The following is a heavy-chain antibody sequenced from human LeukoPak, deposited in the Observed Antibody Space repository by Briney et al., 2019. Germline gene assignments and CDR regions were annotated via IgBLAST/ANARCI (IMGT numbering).Heavy chain of an antibody. J-gene: IGHJ5*02. CDR3: ARERPTLLTRIRGIATAPDH. V-gene: IGHV1-2*02. Sequence: ASVKVSCKTSGYVFTAYYIHWVRQAPGQGLEWLGFVKPDTGATNSAQQLQGRVSMTSDASVTTAYMELSGPTSDDTALYFCARERPTLLTRIRGIATAPDHWGQGTLVTVSS. D-gene: IGHD3-10*01. CDR1: GYVFTAYY. CDR2: VKPDTGAT.